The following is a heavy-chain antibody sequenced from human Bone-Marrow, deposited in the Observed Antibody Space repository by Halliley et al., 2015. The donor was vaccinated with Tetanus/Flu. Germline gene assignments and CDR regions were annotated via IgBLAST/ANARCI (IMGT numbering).Heavy chain of an antibody. D-gene: IGHD2-21*02. Sequence: TLSLTCTVSGGSISRNDDYWNWIRQRPGEGLEWIGYIHNSGTTHYKSSLKSRLSISLDTSKNQFSLRLTSVTAADTAIYYCARAVTGMWQDFNWFDPWGQGMQVTVSS. CDR2: IHNSGTT. V-gene: IGHV4-31*03. CDR1: GGSISRNDDY. CDR3: ARAVTGMWQDFNWFDP. J-gene: IGHJ5*02.